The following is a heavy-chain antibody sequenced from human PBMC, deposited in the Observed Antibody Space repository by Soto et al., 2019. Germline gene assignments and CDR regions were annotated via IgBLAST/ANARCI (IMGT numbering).Heavy chain of an antibody. CDR1: DYTFTSYG. J-gene: IGHJ4*02. V-gene: IGHV1-18*01. CDR2: ISAYNGNT. CDR3: ARDLAVALIDY. Sequence: QVQLVQSGAEVKKPGASVKVSCKASDYTFTSYGISCVRQAPGQGLEWMGWISAYNGNTKYAQKFQGRVTMTTDTSTSTAYMELRSLRSDDTAVSYCARDLAVALIDYWGQGTLVTVSS. D-gene: IGHD6-19*01.